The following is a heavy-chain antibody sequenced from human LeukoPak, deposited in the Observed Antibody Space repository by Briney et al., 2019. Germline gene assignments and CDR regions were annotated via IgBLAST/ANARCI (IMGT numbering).Heavy chain of an antibody. V-gene: IGHV4-39*07. CDR2: IYYSGST. J-gene: IGHJ4*02. CDR1: GGSISSSSYY. Sequence: PSETLSLTCTVSGGSISSSSYYWGWIRRPPGKGLEWIGSIYYSGSTYYNPSLKSRVTISVDTSKNQFSLKLSSVTAADTAVYYCARDGIFAVAGRRDSWGQGTLVTVSS. D-gene: IGHD6-19*01. CDR3: ARDGIFAVAGRRDS.